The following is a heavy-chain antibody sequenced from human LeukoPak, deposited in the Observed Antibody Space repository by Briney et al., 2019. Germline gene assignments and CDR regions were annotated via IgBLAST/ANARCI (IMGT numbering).Heavy chain of an antibody. CDR1: GGSISSSNW. Sequence: PSGTLSLTCAVSGGSISSSNWWSWVRQPPGKGLEWIGEIYHSGSTNYNPSLKSRVTISVDKSKNQFSLKLSSVTAADTAVYYCARDAQAVAGKGRYYYYGMDVWGQGTTVNVSS. D-gene: IGHD6-19*01. CDR2: IYHSGST. CDR3: ARDAQAVAGKGRYYYYGMDV. J-gene: IGHJ6*02. V-gene: IGHV4-4*02.